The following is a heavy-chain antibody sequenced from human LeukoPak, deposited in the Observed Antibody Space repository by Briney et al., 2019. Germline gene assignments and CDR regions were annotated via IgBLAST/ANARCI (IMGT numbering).Heavy chain of an antibody. CDR1: GFTFSSYA. CDR3: ARANCGGDCYNNWFDP. J-gene: IGHJ5*02. Sequence: GGSLRLSCAASGFTFSSYAMHWVRQAPGKGLEWVAVISYDGSNKYYADSVKGRFTISRDNSKNTLYLQMNSLRAEDTAVYYCARANCGGDCYNNWFDPWGQGTLVTVSS. CDR2: ISYDGSNK. D-gene: IGHD2-21*02. V-gene: IGHV3-30*04.